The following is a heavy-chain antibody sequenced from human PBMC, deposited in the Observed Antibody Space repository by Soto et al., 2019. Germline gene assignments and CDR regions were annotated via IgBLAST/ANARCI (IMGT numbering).Heavy chain of an antibody. Sequence: QVQLVESGGGVVQPGRSLRLSCAASGFTFSSYAMHWVRQAPGKGLEWVAVISYDGSNKYYADSVKGRFTISRDNSKNRLYLQRNSLRAEETAVSYCARDRMGRYYGAGSYYVDCWGQRTLVTVSS. V-gene: IGHV3-30-3*01. CDR2: ISYDGSNK. D-gene: IGHD3-10*01. J-gene: IGHJ4*02. CDR1: GFTFSSYA. CDR3: ARDRMGRYYGAGSYYVDC.